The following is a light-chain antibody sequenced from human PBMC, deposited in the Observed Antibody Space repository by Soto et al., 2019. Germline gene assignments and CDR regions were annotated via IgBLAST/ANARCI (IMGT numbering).Light chain of an antibody. CDR2: GAS. Sequence: EIVLTQSPGTLSLSPRERATLSCRASQSVNDNYLAWYQHKPGQAPRLLIYGASSRAPGIPDRFSGSGSGTDFTLTISGLEPEDFAIYYCQQYAASPRTFGPGTQVEVK. V-gene: IGKV3-20*01. CDR1: QSVNDNY. CDR3: QQYAASPRT. J-gene: IGKJ1*01.